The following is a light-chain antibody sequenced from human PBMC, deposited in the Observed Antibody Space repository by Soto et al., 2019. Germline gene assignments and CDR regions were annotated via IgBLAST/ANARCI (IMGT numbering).Light chain of an antibody. CDR3: QQYGSSPYT. Sequence: EIVLTQSPGTLSLSPGERATLSCRASQSVGSNYLAWYQQKPGQAPRLLIYGASSRATGIPDRFSGSGSGTAFTLTISRLEPEDFAVYYCQQYGSSPYTFAQGTNLEIK. CDR2: GAS. V-gene: IGKV3-20*01. CDR1: QSVGSNY. J-gene: IGKJ2*01.